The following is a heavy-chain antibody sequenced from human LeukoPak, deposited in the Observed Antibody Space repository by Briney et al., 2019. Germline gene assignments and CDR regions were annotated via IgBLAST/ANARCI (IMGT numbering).Heavy chain of an antibody. CDR2: IYPGDSDT. J-gene: IGHJ4*02. CDR3: ARQGQKVAGTDY. D-gene: IGHD6-19*01. V-gene: IGHV5-51*01. Sequence: GESPKISCKGSGFRFTSYWIGWVGQIPGKGLELMGIIYPGDSDTRYSPSFQGQVTISADKSISTAYLQWSSLKASDTAMYYCARQGQKVAGTDYWGQGTLVTVSS. CDR1: GFRFTSYW.